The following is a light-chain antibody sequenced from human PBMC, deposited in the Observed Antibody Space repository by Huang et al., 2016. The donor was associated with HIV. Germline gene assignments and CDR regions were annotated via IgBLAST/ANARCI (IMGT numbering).Light chain of an antibody. Sequence: EVVLTQSPGTLSLSPGERATLSCRASQSVSSDYLAWYHQKPAQAPRLLIYGTSSRAPGIPDRFSGSGSGTDFTLTISRLEPEDFAVYYCQQYGSSPLTFGGGTKVRSN. CDR2: GTS. J-gene: IGKJ4*01. CDR1: QSVSSDY. CDR3: QQYGSSPLT. V-gene: IGKV3-20*01.